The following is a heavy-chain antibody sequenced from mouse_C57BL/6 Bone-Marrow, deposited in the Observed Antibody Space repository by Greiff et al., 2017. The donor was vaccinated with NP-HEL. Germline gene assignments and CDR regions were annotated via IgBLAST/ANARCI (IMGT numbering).Heavy chain of an antibody. V-gene: IGHV1-62-2*01. J-gene: IGHJ1*03. D-gene: IGHD1-1*01. CDR3: ALYYYGSSHWYFDV. CDR1: GYTFTEYT. CDR2: FYPGSGSI. Sequence: QVQLQQSGAELVKPGASVKLSCKASGYTFTEYTIHWVKQRSGQGLEWIGWFYPGSGSIKYNEKFKGKATLTVDQSSSTAYMQLNSLTSEDSAVYYCALYYYGSSHWYFDVWGTGTTVTVSS.